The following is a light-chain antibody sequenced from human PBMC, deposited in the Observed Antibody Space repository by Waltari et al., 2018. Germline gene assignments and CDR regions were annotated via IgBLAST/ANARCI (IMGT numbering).Light chain of an antibody. J-gene: IGLJ3*02. CDR2: DVS. CDR1: SSDVGGYNY. V-gene: IGLV2-14*03. CDR3: SSYTSSSTPRV. Sequence: QSALTQPASVSGSPGQSITISCTGTSSDVGGYNYVSCYQQHPGKAPKLMIYDVSNRPSGVSNRFSGSKSGNTASLTISGLQAEDEADYYCSSYTSSSTPRVFGGGTKLTVL.